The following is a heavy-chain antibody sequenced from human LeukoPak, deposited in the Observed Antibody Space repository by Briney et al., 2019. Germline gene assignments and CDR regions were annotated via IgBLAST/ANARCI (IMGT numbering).Heavy chain of an antibody. V-gene: IGHV4-59*01. J-gene: IGHJ6*03. CDR3: ARGTFGGDAYYYYYYMDV. D-gene: IGHD3-16*01. CDR1: GGSISSYY. CDR2: IYYSGST. Sequence: SETLSFTCTVSGGSISSYYWSWIRQPPGKGLEWIGYIYYSGSTNYNPSLKSRVSISSDTSKNQFSLKLSSVTAADTAVYYCARGTFGGDAYYYYYYMDVWGNGTTVTISS.